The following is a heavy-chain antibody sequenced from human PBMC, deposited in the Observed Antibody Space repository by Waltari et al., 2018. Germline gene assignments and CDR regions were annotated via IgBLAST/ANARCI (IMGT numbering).Heavy chain of an antibody. CDR1: GFTFSSYG. Sequence: QVQLVESGGGVVQPGRSLRLSCAASGFTFSSYGMPWVRQAPGKGLEWVAVISYDGSNKYYADSVKGRFTISRDNSKNTLYLQMNSLRAEDTAVYYCAKERVGDDFDYWGQGTLVTVSS. V-gene: IGHV3-30*18. J-gene: IGHJ4*02. CDR3: AKERVGDDFDY. CDR2: ISYDGSNK. D-gene: IGHD4-17*01.